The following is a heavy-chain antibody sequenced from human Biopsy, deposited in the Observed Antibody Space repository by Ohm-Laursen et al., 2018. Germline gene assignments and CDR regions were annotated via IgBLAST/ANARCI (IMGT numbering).Heavy chain of an antibody. D-gene: IGHD3-22*01. Sequence: SETLSLTCTVSGDSISTYYWSWIRQPPGKGLEWIGYVYYPVSTDYNPSLQSRVTISVDTSKNHFSLRLRSVTPADTAIYCARDRGYYSDRTVPGYFDLWGRGTLVTVSS. CDR3: ARDRGYYSDRTVPGYFDL. CDR1: GDSISTYY. V-gene: IGHV4-59*01. J-gene: IGHJ2*01. CDR2: VYYPVST.